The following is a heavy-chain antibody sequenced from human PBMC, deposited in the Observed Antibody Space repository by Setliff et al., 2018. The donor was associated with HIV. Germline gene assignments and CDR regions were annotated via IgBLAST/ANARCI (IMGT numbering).Heavy chain of an antibody. D-gene: IGHD3-10*01. J-gene: IGHJ6*02. CDR3: VRDSPTKGSGSYYDHYYAMDV. CDR1: GDSFSNDYYY. Sequence: TLSLTCSVSGDSFSNDYYYWNWVRQSAGKGLEWIGRLYASGSTNYNPSLKSRATIWLDASSNLFSLRLASVTAADTAVYYCVRDSPTKGSGSYYDHYYAMDVWGQGTTVTVS. V-gene: IGHV4-61*02. CDR2: LYASGST.